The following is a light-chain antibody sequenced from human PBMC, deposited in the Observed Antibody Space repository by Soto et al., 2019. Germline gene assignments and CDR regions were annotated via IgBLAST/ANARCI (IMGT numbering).Light chain of an antibody. CDR3: QQYDNLYT. Sequence: DIQMTQSPSSLSASVGDRVTITCQASQDISNYLNWYQQKPGKAPKLLIYDASNLETGAPSRFSGSGSGTDFTFTISSLQPEDIATYYCQQYDNLYTFGQGTKLEIK. V-gene: IGKV1-33*01. J-gene: IGKJ2*01. CDR1: QDISNY. CDR2: DAS.